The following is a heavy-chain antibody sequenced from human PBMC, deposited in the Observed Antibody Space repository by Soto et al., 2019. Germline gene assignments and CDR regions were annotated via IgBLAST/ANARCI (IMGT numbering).Heavy chain of an antibody. D-gene: IGHD3-22*01. CDR2: IIPIFGTA. CDR1: GGTFSSYA. Sequence: QVQLVQSGAEVKKPGSSVKVSCKASGGTFSSYAISWVRQAPGQGLEWMGGIIPIFGTANYAQKFQGRVTNTADESTSTAYMELSSLRSEDTAVYYCARDPNPYYYDSSGYYYLLDYWGQGTLVTVSS. CDR3: ARDPNPYYYDSSGYYYLLDY. V-gene: IGHV1-69*01. J-gene: IGHJ4*02.